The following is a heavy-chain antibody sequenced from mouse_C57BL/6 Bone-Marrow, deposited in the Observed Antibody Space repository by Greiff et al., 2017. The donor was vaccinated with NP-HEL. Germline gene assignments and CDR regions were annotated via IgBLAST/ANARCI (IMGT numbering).Heavy chain of an antibody. J-gene: IGHJ1*03. V-gene: IGHV1-18*01. Sequence: VQLQQSGPELVKPGASVKIPCKASGYTFTDYNMDWVKQSHGKSLEWIGDITPNNGGTIYNQKFKGKATLTVDKSSSTAYMELRSLTSEDTAVYYCARGLHWYFDVWGTGTTVTVSS. D-gene: IGHD2-2*01. CDR2: ITPNNGGT. CDR3: ARGLHWYFDV. CDR1: GYTFTDYN.